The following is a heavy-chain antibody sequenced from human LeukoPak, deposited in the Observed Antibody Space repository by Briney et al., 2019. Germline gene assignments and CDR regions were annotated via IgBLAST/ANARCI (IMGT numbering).Heavy chain of an antibody. V-gene: IGHV1-24*01. CDR2: FDPEDGET. J-gene: IGHJ3*02. CDR3: ATGRYYDSSGSLDAFDI. CDR1: GYTLTELS. D-gene: IGHD3-22*01. Sequence: ASVKVSCKVSGYTLTELSMHWVRQAPGTGLEWMGGFDPEDGETIYAQKFQGRVTMTEDTSTDTAYMELSSLRSEDTAVYYCATGRYYDSSGSLDAFDIWGQGTMVTVSS.